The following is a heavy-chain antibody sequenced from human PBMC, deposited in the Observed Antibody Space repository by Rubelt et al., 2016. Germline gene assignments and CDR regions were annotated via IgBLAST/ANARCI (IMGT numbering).Heavy chain of an antibody. CDR2: ISSSGSTI. CDR1: GFTFSSYE. V-gene: IGHV3-48*03. CDR3: AGTDYYDSSGYKLDY. J-gene: IGHJ4*02. Sequence: EVQLLESGGGLVQPGGSLRLSCAASGFTFSSYEMNWVRQAPGKGLEWVSYISSSGSTIYYADSVKGRFTISRDNAKNSLYLQMNSLRAEDTAVYDCAGTDYYDSSGYKLDYWGQGTLVTVSS. D-gene: IGHD3-22*01.